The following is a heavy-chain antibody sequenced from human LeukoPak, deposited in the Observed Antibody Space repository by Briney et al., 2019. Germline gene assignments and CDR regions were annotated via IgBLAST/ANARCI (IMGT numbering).Heavy chain of an antibody. CDR2: INHSGST. CDR1: GFTFSSYA. Sequence: LRLSCAASGFTFSSYAMHWVRQAPGKGLEWIGEINHSGSTNYNPSLKSRVTISVDTSKNQFSLKLSSVTAADTAVYYCARGELRYFDWFYDAFDIWGQGTMVTVSS. CDR3: ARGELRYFDWFYDAFDI. V-gene: IGHV4-34*01. D-gene: IGHD3-9*01. J-gene: IGHJ3*02.